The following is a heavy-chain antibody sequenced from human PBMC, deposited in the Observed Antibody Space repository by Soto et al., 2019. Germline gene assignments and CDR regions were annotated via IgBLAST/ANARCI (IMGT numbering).Heavy chain of an antibody. D-gene: IGHD3-22*01. CDR2: VYHTGTT. V-gene: IGHV4-31*02. Sequence: SETLSLTCVVSGGPVSGDDLYWSWIRHLPGKGLEWIANVYHTGTTYYNPSLKSRVSMSVDTSQNQFSLILASVTAADTAVYYCARALVTDYNSRDYHYYFAMDAWGQGTSVTVS. CDR1: GGPVSGDDLY. J-gene: IGHJ6*02. CDR3: ARALVTDYNSRDYHYYFAMDA.